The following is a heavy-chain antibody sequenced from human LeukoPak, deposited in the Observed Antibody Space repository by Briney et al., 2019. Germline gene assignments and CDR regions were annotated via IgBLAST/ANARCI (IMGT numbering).Heavy chain of an antibody. J-gene: IGHJ4*02. CDR2: INPNSGGT. Sequence: ASVKVSCKASGYTFTDCYMHWVRQAPGQGLEWMGWINPNSGGTNYAQKFQGRVTMTRDTSISTAYMELSRLRSDDTAVYYCARDPDYFKIAAAGHEGYWGQGTLVTVSS. CDR3: ARDPDYFKIAAAGHEGY. CDR1: GYTFTDCY. V-gene: IGHV1-2*02. D-gene: IGHD6-13*01.